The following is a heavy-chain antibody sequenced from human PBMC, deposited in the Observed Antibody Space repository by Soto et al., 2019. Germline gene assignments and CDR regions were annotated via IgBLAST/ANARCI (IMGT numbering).Heavy chain of an antibody. J-gene: IGHJ6*04. CDR3: ARDVWETPSGWYGLDL. Sequence: GGSLRLSCAASGFTFSSYAMTWVRQAPGKRLEWVSGISGSGGTTSYTDSVKGRFTISRDNSKKTLFLEMKSLGVEDTAVYFCARDVWETPSGWYGLDLWGMGTRVTV. CDR2: ISGSGGTT. CDR1: GFTFSSYA. D-gene: IGHD1-26*01. V-gene: IGHV3-23*01.